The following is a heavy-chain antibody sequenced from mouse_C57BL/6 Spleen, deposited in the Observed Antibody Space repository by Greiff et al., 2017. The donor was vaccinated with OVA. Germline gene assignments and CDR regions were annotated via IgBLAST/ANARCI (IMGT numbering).Heavy chain of an antibody. CDR1: GYTFTDYY. J-gene: IGHJ4*01. Sequence: EVQLQQSGPVLVKPGASVKISCKASGYTFTDYYMNWVKQSHGKSLEWIGDINPNNGGTSYNQKFKGKATLTVDKSSSTAYMELRSLTSEDSAVYYCARRFYYYGSRAMDYWGQGTSVTVSS. CDR3: ARRFYYYGSRAMDY. CDR2: INPNNGGT. D-gene: IGHD1-1*01. V-gene: IGHV1-26*01.